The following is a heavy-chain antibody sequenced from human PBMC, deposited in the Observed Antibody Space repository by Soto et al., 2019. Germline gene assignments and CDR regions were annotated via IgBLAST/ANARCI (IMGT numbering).Heavy chain of an antibody. CDR2: ISGSGGGT. J-gene: IGHJ4*02. Sequence: GGSLRLSCAASGFTFSSYAMTWVRQAPGKGLEWVSVISGSGGGTYFADSVKGRFTISRDNSKNTLSLQMSSLRAEDTALYYCAKVYDCGGHYSDYWGQGTLVPVAS. V-gene: IGHV3-23*01. D-gene: IGHD2-21*01. CDR3: AKVYDCGGHYSDY. CDR1: GFTFSSYA.